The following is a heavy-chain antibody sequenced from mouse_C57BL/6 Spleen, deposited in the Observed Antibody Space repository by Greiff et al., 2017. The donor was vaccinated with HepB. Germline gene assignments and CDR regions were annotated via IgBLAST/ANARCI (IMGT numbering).Heavy chain of an antibody. J-gene: IGHJ2*01. Sequence: EVQLQQSGPELVKPGTSVKISCKASGYTFTDYYMNWVEPSHGKSLEWIGDLNPNNGGTSYNQKFKGKATLTVDKSSSTAYMELRSLTSEDSAVYYCARSNFQLGPDYWSQGTTLKVSP. CDR1: GYTFTDYY. CDR3: ARSNFQLGPDY. CDR2: LNPNNGGT. D-gene: IGHD4-1*02. V-gene: IGHV1-26*01.